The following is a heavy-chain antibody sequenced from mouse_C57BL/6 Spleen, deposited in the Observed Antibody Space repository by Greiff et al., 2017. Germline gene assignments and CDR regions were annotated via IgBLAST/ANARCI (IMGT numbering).Heavy chain of an antibody. D-gene: IGHD4-1*01. CDR3: ARAGTTLVYFDY. Sequence: VQLQQPGAELVKPGASVKLSCKASGYTFTSYWMQWVKQRPGQGLEWIGEIDPSDSYTNYNQKFKGKATLTVDTSSSTAYMQLSSLTSEDSAVYYCARAGTTLVYFDYWGEGTTLTVSS. CDR2: IDPSDSYT. V-gene: IGHV1-50*01. CDR1: GYTFTSYW. J-gene: IGHJ2*01.